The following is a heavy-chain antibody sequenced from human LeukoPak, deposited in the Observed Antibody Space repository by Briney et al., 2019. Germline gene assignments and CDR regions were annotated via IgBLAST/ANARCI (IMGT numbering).Heavy chain of an antibody. Sequence: GESLKISCKGSGYSFTSYWIGWVRQMPGKGLEWMGIIYPGDSDTRYSPSFQGQVTISADKSISTAYLQWSSLKASDTAMYYCARLPISSWYMIHFDYWGQGTLVSVSS. V-gene: IGHV5-51*01. CDR1: GYSFTSYW. J-gene: IGHJ4*02. D-gene: IGHD6-13*01. CDR2: IYPGDSDT. CDR3: ARLPISSWYMIHFDY.